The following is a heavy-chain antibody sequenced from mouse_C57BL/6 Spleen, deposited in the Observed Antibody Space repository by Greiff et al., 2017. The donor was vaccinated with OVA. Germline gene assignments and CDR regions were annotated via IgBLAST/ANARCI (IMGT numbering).Heavy chain of an antibody. D-gene: IGHD2-5*01. CDR2: IRNKANGYTT. J-gene: IGHJ2*01. CDR3: ARSYSNSFDY. V-gene: IGHV7-3*01. Sequence: EVNVVESGGGLVQPGGSLSLSCAASGFTFTDYYMSWVRQPPGKALEWLGFIRNKANGYTTEYSASVKGRFTISRDNSQSILYLQMNALRAEDSATYYCARSYSNSFDYWGQGTTLTVSS. CDR1: GFTFTDYY.